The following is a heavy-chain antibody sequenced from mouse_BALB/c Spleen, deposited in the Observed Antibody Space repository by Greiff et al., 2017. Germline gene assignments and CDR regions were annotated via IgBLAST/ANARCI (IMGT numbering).Heavy chain of an antibody. J-gene: IGHJ4*01. CDR3: ARSGGTGAMDY. V-gene: IGHV5-17*02. CDR2: ISSGSSTI. CDR1: GFTFSSFG. D-gene: IGHD4-1*01. Sequence: EVQRVESGGGLVQPGGSRQLSCAASGFTFSSFGMHWVRQAPEKGLEWVAYISSGSSTIYYADTVKGRFTISRDNPKNTLFLQMTSLRSEDTAMYYCARSGGTGAMDYWGQGTSVTVSS.